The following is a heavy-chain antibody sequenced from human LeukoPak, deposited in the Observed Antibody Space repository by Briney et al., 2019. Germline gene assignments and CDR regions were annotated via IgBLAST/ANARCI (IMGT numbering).Heavy chain of an antibody. Sequence: PSETLSLTCSISDGSISNYYWSWIRQHPGKGLEWIGYIYYSGSTYYNPSLKSRVTISVDTSKNQFSLKLSSVTAADTAVYYCARARPDIVVVPATNRFDYWGQGTLVTVSS. D-gene: IGHD2-2*01. V-gene: IGHV4-59*06. J-gene: IGHJ4*02. CDR2: IYYSGST. CDR1: DGSISNYY. CDR3: ARARPDIVVVPATNRFDY.